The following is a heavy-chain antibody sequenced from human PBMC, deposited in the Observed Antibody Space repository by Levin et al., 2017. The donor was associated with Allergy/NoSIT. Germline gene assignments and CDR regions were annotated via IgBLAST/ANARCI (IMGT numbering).Heavy chain of an antibody. CDR2: ISGSGGST. J-gene: IGHJ6*02. CDR1: GFTFSSYA. CDR3: AKVSDFWSGYYMHYYGMDV. Sequence: GGSLRLSCAASGFTFSSYAMSWVRQAPGKGLEWVSAISGSGGSTYYADSVKGRFTISRDNSKNTLYLQMNSLRAEDTAVYYCAKVSDFWSGYYMHYYGMDVWGQGTTVTVSS. D-gene: IGHD3-3*01. V-gene: IGHV3-23*01.